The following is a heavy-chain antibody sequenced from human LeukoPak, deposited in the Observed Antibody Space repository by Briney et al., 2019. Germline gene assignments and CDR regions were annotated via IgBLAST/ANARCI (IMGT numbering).Heavy chain of an antibody. CDR1: DGSVSFSSYF. Sequence: SETLSLTCTVSDGSVSFSSYFWGWIRQPPGKGLEWLGTIDYSGITYYNVSLKSRVTISVDRPKSQISLQLTSVTATDTAVYYCARQDDEFAFDYWGQGTQVTVSS. CDR2: IDYSGIT. V-gene: IGHV4-39*01. CDR3: ARQDDEFAFDY. J-gene: IGHJ4*02. D-gene: IGHD1-1*01.